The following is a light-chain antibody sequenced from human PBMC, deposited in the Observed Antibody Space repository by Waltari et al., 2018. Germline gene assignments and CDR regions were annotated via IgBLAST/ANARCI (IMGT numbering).Light chain of an antibody. CDR2: GAS. CDR1: QSVNRF. CDR3: QQYNDWPPLT. V-gene: IGKV3-15*01. Sequence: EVVMTQSPATLSVSPGERVTLSCRASQSVNRFVAWYQQKPGQAPRLLISGASTRATGIPVRFSGSGSGTEFTLKISSVQAEDFAIYYCQQYNDWPPLTFGGGTKLEIK. J-gene: IGKJ4*01.